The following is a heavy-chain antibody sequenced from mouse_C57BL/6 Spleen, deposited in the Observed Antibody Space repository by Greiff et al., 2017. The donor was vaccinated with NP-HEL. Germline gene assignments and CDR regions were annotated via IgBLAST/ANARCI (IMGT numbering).Heavy chain of an antibody. V-gene: IGHV1-82*01. D-gene: IGHD3-2*02. Sequence: VKLQESGPELVKPGASVKISCKASGYAFSSSWMNWVKQRPGKGLEWIGRIYPGDGDTNYNGKFKGKATLTADKSSSTAYMQLSSLTSEDSAVYFCARRSDSSGYENYFDYWGQGTTLTVSS. J-gene: IGHJ2*01. CDR1: GYAFSSSW. CDR3: ARRSDSSGYENYFDY. CDR2: IYPGDGDT.